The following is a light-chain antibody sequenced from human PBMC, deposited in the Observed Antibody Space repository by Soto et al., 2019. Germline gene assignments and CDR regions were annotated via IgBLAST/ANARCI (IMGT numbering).Light chain of an antibody. Sequence: ENVLTQSPVTLSLSPGERATLSCRASQSVKSYLAWYQQKPGQAPRLLIYDASNRAAGIPARFSGSGSGTDFTLTISSLDPEDFAVYYCQKYNTAPFTFGPGTKVNIK. V-gene: IGKV3-11*01. J-gene: IGKJ3*01. CDR1: QSVKSY. CDR3: QKYNTAPFT. CDR2: DAS.